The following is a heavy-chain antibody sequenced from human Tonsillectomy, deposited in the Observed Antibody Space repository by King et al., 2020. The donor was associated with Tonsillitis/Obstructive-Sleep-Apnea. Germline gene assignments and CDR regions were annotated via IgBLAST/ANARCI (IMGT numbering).Heavy chain of an antibody. CDR2: INPSDGST. V-gene: IGHV1-46*01. CDR3: ARDWGNYRYYFDF. D-gene: IGHD3-16*02. Sequence: VQLVESGAEVKKPGASVKVSCKASGYTFTNYYMHWVRQAPGQGLEWMGIINPSDGSTGYAQKFQGRVTMTRDTSTSTVYMELSSLRSEDTAVFYCARDWGNYRYYFDFWGQGTLVTVSS. CDR1: GYTFTNYY. J-gene: IGHJ4*02.